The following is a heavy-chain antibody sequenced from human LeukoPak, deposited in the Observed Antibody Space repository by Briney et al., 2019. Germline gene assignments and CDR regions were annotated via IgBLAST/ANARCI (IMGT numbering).Heavy chain of an antibody. J-gene: IGHJ6*03. CDR3: AKDSAFYYIDV. CDR2: IKQDGNEK. CDR1: GFTFTTYW. V-gene: IGHV3-7*01. D-gene: IGHD3-10*01. Sequence: GGSLRLSCAASGFTFTTYWMSWVRQAPGKGLEWVANIKQDGNEKYYVDSVKGRFTISRDNAKNSLYLQMNSLKGDDTAVYYCAKDSAFYYIDVWGKGTTVIISS.